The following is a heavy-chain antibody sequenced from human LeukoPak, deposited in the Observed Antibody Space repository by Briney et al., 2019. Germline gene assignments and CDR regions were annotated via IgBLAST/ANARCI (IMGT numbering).Heavy chain of an antibody. Sequence: GGSLRLSCAASGFTFDDYGMSWVRQAPGKGLEWVSGINWKGGTTGYADSVKGRFTISRDNAKKSLYPQMNSLRAEDTALYYCARDLVVAGTGFGYWGQGTLVTVSS. D-gene: IGHD6-19*01. V-gene: IGHV3-20*04. CDR1: GFTFDDYG. CDR3: ARDLVVAGTGFGY. CDR2: INWKGGTT. J-gene: IGHJ4*02.